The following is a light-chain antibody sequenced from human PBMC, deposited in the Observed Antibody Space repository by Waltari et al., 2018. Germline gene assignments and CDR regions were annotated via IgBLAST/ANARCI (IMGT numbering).Light chain of an antibody. J-gene: IGLJ3*02. CDR3: AAWDDSRNGWV. Sequence: QSVLTQPPSASGTPGQTVTISCSGGDSNIARNSVIWYQKFPGAAPKLLIFRNNQRPSGVPDRFSGSKSGTSASLAISGLQSEDESDYFCAAWDDSRNGWVFGEGTKVAVL. CDR2: RNN. CDR1: DSNIARNS. V-gene: IGLV1-44*01.